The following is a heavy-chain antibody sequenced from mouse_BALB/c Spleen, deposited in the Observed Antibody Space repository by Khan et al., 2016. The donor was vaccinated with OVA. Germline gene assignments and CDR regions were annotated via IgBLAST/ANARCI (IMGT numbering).Heavy chain of an antibody. Sequence: QVQLKQSGPGLVAPSQSLSITCTVSGFSLSRYNIHWVRQPLGKGLEWLGMIWGGGGTDYNSTLKSRLGISKDNSKSQVFLKMNSLQTDDSAMYYCARAYYRYDGYYAMDYWGQGTSVTVSS. CDR1: GFSLSRYN. J-gene: IGHJ4*01. CDR3: ARAYYRYDGYYAMDY. V-gene: IGHV2-6-4*01. CDR2: IWGGGGT. D-gene: IGHD2-14*01.